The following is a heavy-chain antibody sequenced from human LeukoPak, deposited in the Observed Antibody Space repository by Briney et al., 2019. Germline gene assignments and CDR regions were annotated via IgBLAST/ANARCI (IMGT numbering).Heavy chain of an antibody. CDR1: AFTFSSYT. CDR3: AKDIGLQSPGLWYLDL. D-gene: IGHD4-11*01. Sequence: GGSLRLSCAASAFTFSSYTMSWVRQAPGKGLEWVSGISGSGGSTYYADSVKGRFTISRDNSKNTLYLQLNSLRADDTAEYYCAKDIGLQSPGLWYLDLWGRGTLVTVSS. J-gene: IGHJ2*01. CDR2: ISGSGGST. V-gene: IGHV3-23*01.